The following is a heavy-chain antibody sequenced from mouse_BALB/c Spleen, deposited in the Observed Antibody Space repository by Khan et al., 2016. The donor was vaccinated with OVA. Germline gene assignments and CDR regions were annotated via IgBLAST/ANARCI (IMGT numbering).Heavy chain of an antibody. Sequence: VQLQQSGAELAKPGASVKMSCKASGFTFTSYWMHWLKQRPGQGLEWIGYINPNTDYTEYNQKFKDKATLTAEKSSSTDYMQLTSLTSEDSAVYYCVNHGSSSAWFTYWGRGTLVTVSA. J-gene: IGHJ3*01. CDR1: GFTFTSYW. D-gene: IGHD1-1*01. V-gene: IGHV1-7*01. CDR3: VNHGSSSAWFTY. CDR2: INPNTDYT.